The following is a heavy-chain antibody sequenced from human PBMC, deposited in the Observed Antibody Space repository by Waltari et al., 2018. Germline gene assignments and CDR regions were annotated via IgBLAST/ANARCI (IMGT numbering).Heavy chain of an antibody. Sequence: QVQLVQSGAEVKTPGASVTISCKASGYTFAKSAVHWVRQAPGQRHEWMGWINAGNGDTKDSQKFKGRVTISTDTSASIGYLSLVRLRSEDTAVYFCARGTASTALGYSYYGLDVWGQGTTVIVSS. CDR3: ARGTASTALGYSYYGLDV. D-gene: IGHD2-21*02. CDR2: INAGNGDT. J-gene: IGHJ6*02. V-gene: IGHV1-3*01. CDR1: GYTFAKSA.